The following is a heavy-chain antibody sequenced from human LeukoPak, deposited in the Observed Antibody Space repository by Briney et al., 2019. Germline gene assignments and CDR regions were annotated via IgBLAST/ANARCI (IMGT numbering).Heavy chain of an antibody. D-gene: IGHD6-19*01. Sequence: GASVKVSCKASGYTFTSYGISWVRQAPGQGLEWMGWISAYNGNTNYAQKLQGRVTMTTDTSTSTAYMELRSLRSDDTAVNYCARDKPGIAVAGTFDYWGQGTLVTVSS. CDR3: ARDKPGIAVAGTFDY. CDR1: GYTFTSYG. J-gene: IGHJ4*02. CDR2: ISAYNGNT. V-gene: IGHV1-18*01.